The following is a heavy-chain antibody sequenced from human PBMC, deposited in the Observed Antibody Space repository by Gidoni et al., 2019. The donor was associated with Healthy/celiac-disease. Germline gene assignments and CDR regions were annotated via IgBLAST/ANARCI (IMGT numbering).Heavy chain of an antibody. CDR3: AKDQRDYGVWYYYGMDV. V-gene: IGHV3-30*18. J-gene: IGHJ6*02. Sequence: QVQLVESGGGVVQPGRSLRLSCAASGFTFSSYGMHWVRQAPGKGLEWVAVISYAGSNKYYADSGKGRFTISRDNSKNTLYLQMNSLRAEDTAVYYCAKDQRDYGVWYYYGMDVWGQGTTVTVSS. D-gene: IGHD4-17*01. CDR2: ISYAGSNK. CDR1: GFTFSSYG.